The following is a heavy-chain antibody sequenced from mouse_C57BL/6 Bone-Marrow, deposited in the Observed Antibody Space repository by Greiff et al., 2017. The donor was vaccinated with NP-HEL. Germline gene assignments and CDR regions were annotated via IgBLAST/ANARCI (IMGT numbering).Heavy chain of an antibody. Sequence: QVQLQQPGAELVKPGASVKLSCKASGYTFTSYWMQWVKQRPGQGLEWIGEIDPSDSYTNYNQKFKGKATLTVDTSSSTAYMQLSSLTSEDSAVYYCARLDYPYFDYWGQGTTLTVSS. V-gene: IGHV1-50*01. J-gene: IGHJ2*01. CDR1: GYTFTSYW. CDR2: IDPSDSYT. D-gene: IGHD2-4*01. CDR3: ARLDYPYFDY.